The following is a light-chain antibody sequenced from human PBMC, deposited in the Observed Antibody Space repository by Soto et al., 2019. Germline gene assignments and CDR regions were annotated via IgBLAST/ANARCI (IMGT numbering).Light chain of an antibody. J-gene: IGKJ1*01. CDR3: QHHNSYSQT. Sequence: DIQLTQSPPTLSASVGDRVTITCRASQSIRYYLAWYQQMPGKAPKLLIYGASSLQSGAPSRFSGSGSGTEFTLTISSLQPDDFATYVCQHHNSYSQTFGQGTKVEIK. CDR2: GAS. CDR1: QSIRYY. V-gene: IGKV1-5*01.